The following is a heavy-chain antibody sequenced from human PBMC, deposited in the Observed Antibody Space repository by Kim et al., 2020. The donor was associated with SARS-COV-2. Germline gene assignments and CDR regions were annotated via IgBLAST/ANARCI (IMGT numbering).Heavy chain of an antibody. Sequence: SLRLSCAASGFTFDDYAMHWVRQAPGKGLEWVSGISWNSGSIGYADSVKGRFTISRDNAKNSLYLQMNSLRAEDTALYYCAKSGCSGGSCYPRYYYYYGMDVWGQGTTVTVSS. CDR2: ISWNSGSI. D-gene: IGHD2-15*01. V-gene: IGHV3-9*01. CDR1: GFTFDDYA. J-gene: IGHJ6*02. CDR3: AKSGCSGGSCYPRYYYYYGMDV.